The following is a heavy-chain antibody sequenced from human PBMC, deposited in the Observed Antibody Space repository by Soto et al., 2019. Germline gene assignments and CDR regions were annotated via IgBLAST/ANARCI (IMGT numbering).Heavy chain of an antibody. CDR3: AIGLRAGYADWFDC. V-gene: IGHV1-3*01. J-gene: IGHJ5*01. D-gene: IGHD5-18*01. CDR1: GYTFTSYA. Sequence: QVQLVQSGAEVKKPGASVKDSCKASGYTFTSYARHWVSPAPGQRLEWMGWINAGNGNTKYSQKLQVRVTITRDTSETTAYRELSSLRSEVTAFYYCAIGLRAGYADWFDCLGQGTLVTVSS. CDR2: INAGNGNT.